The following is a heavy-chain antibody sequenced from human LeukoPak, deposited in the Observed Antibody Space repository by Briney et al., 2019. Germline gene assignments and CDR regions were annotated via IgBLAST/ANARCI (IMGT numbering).Heavy chain of an antibody. Sequence: SETLSLTCAVYGGSFSGYYWSWIRQPPGKGLEWIGEINHSGSTNYNPSLKSRVTISVDTSKNQFSLKLSSVTAADTAVYYCAKVRGKMATPNFDYWGQGTLVTVSS. CDR3: AKVRGKMATPNFDY. J-gene: IGHJ4*02. V-gene: IGHV4-34*01. CDR2: INHSGST. CDR1: GGSFSGYY. D-gene: IGHD5-24*01.